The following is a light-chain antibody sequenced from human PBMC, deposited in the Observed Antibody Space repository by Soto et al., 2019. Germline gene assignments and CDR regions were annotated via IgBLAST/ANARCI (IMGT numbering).Light chain of an antibody. CDR3: SSYTTSNTRQIV. V-gene: IGLV2-14*03. J-gene: IGLJ1*01. CDR2: DVT. CDR1: SSDVGGYNY. Sequence: ITISCTGTSSDVGGYNYVSWYQHHPGKAPKLIIYDVTNRPSGVSNPFSGSKSGNTASLTISGLQPEDEADYYCSSYTTSNTRQIVFGTGTKVTVL.